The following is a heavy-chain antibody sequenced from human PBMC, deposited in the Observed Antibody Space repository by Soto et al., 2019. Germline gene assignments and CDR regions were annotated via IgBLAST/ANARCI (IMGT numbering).Heavy chain of an antibody. V-gene: IGHV3-33*01. J-gene: IGHJ4*02. Sequence: QVQLVESGGGVVQPGRSLRLSCAASGFTFSSYGMHWVRQAPGKGLEWVAVIWYDGSNKYYAASVKGRFTISRDNSKNKLILKMNSLRDEDTAVYYCPREVYDYDSSGYSYYFAYWGQGTLVAVSS. CDR3: PREVYDYDSSGYSYYFAY. D-gene: IGHD3-22*01. CDR1: GFTFSSYG. CDR2: IWYDGSNK.